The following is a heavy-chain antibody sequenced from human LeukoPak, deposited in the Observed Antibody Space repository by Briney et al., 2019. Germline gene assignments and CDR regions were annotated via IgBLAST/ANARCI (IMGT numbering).Heavy chain of an antibody. D-gene: IGHD3-9*01. J-gene: IGHJ6*03. CDR1: GFTLSSYY. V-gene: IGHV3-7*01. CDR3: ARELGEEYYDILTNNYYYYYYMDV. CDR2: IKQDGSEK. Sequence: PGGSLRLSCAASGFTLSSYYMSWVRQAPGKGLEWVANIKQDGSEKYYVDSVKGRFTISRDNAKNSLYLQMNSLRAEDTAVYYCARELGEEYYDILTNNYYYYYYMDVWGKGTTVTISS.